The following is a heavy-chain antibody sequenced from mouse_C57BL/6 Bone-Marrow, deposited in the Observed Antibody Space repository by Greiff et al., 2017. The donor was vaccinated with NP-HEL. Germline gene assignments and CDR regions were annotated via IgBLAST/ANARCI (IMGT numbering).Heavy chain of an antibody. CDR3: AREGGGIYYGSKGY. Sequence: QVQLKQPGAELVRPGTSVKLSCKASGYTFTSYWMHWVKQRPGQGLEWIGVIDPSDSYTNYNQKFKGKATLTVDTASSTAYMQLSSLTSEDSAVYYCAREGGGIYYGSKGYWGQGTTLTVSS. D-gene: IGHD1-1*01. V-gene: IGHV1-59*01. CDR1: GYTFTSYW. J-gene: IGHJ2*01. CDR2: IDPSDSYT.